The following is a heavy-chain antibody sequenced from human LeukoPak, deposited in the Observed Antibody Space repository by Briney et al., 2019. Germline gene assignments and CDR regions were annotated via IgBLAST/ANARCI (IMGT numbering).Heavy chain of an antibody. CDR2: INPNSGGT. CDR3: ARVQGNWNYNPCDY. CDR1: GYTFTGYY. V-gene: IGHV1-2*02. J-gene: IGHJ4*02. D-gene: IGHD1-7*01. Sequence: ASVKVSCKASGYTFTGYYMHWVRQAPGQGLEWMGWINPNSGGTNYAQKFQGRVTMTRDTSISTAYMELSRLRSDDTAVYYCARVQGNWNYNPCDYWGQGTLGTVSS.